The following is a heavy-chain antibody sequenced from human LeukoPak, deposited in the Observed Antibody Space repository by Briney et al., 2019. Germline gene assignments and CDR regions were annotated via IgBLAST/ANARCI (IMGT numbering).Heavy chain of an antibody. CDR1: GDSISSYY. V-gene: IGHV4-59*08. Sequence: PSETLSLTCTVSGDSISSYYWSWIRQPPGKGLEWIGYIYYSGSTNYNPSLKSRVTISVDTSKNQFSLKLSSMTATDTAVYYCATSRAELWGRGTLVTVSS. D-gene: IGHD2-2*01. CDR2: IYYSGST. CDR3: ATSRAEL. J-gene: IGHJ2*01.